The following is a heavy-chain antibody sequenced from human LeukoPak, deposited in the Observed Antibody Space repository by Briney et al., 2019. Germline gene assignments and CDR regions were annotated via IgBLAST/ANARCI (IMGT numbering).Heavy chain of an antibody. CDR3: AREDSLGAVATLV. J-gene: IGHJ4*02. CDR2: IYYSGST. CDR1: GGSISSYY. V-gene: IGHV4-59*12. D-gene: IGHD6-19*01. Sequence: SETLSLTCTVSGGSISSYYWSWIRQPPGKGLEWIGYIYYSGSTNYNPSLKSRVTISVDTSKNQFSLKLSSVTAADTAVYYCAREDSLGAVATLVWSQGTLVTVSS.